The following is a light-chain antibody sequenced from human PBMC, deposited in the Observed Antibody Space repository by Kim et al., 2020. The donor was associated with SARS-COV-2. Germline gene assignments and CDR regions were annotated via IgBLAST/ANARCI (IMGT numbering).Light chain of an antibody. J-gene: IGLJ2*01. Sequence: SYELTQPPSVSVSPGQTASITCSGDKLEDKFTYWYQQKPGQSPVLVIYEDNKRPSGIPDRFSASNSGNTATLTISGTQAVDEADFYYQAWRTGTVVFGGGAQLTVL. V-gene: IGLV3-1*01. CDR3: QAWRTGTVV. CDR1: KLEDKF. CDR2: EDN.